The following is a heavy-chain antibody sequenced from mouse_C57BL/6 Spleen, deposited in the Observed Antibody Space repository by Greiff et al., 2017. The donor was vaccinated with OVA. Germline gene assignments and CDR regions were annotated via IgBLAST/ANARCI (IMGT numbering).Heavy chain of an antibody. D-gene: IGHD2-4*01. Sequence: VQLQQPGAELVKPGASVKLSCKASGYTFTSYWMQWVKQRPGQGLEWIGELDPSDSYTNYNQKFKGKATLTVATSSSTAYMQLSSLTSEDSAVYYCARFDSPGIYFDYWGQGTTLTVSS. CDR2: LDPSDSYT. J-gene: IGHJ2*01. CDR3: ARFDSPGIYFDY. V-gene: IGHV1-50*01. CDR1: GYTFTSYW.